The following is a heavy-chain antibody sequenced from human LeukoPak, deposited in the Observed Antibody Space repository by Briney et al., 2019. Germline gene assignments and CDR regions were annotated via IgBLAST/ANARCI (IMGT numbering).Heavy chain of an antibody. CDR2: IADDGSNK. V-gene: IGHV3-30*04. CDR1: GFTFSSYA. CDR3: AKAALPYQLLSDFDY. D-gene: IGHD2-2*01. J-gene: IGHJ4*02. Sequence: GGSLRLSCAASGFTFSSYAMHWVRQAPGKGLEWVAVIADDGSNKYYADSVKGRFTISRDNSKNTLYLQMNSLRAEDTAVYYCAKAALPYQLLSDFDYWGQGTLVTVSS.